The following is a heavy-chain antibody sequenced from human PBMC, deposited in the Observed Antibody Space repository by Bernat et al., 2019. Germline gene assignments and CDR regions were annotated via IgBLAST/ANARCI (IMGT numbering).Heavy chain of an antibody. V-gene: IGHV5-10-1*03. D-gene: IGHD4-23*01. CDR2: IDPSDSYT. CDR3: ARQGNSLNWFDP. Sequence: EVQLVQSGAEVKKPGESLRISCKGSGYSFTSYWISWVRQTPGKGLEWMGRIDPSDSYTNYSPSFQGHVTISAAKPSSTAYLQWSSLKASDTAMYYCARQGNSLNWFDPWGQGTLVTVSS. J-gene: IGHJ5*02. CDR1: GYSFTSYW.